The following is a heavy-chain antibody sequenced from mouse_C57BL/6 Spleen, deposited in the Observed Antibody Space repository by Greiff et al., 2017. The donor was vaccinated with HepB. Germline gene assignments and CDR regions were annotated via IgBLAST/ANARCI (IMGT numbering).Heavy chain of an antibody. J-gene: IGHJ3*01. CDR3: ARSWGLLRPWFAY. D-gene: IGHD2-3*01. CDR2: IDPSDSYT. Sequence: QVQLQQPGAELVKPGASVKLSCKASGYTFTSYWMQWVKQRPGQGLEWIGEIDPSDSYTNYNQNFKGKATLTVDTSSSTAYMQLSSLTSEDSAVYYCARSWGLLRPWFAYWGQGTLVTVSA. V-gene: IGHV1-50*01. CDR1: GYTFTSYW.